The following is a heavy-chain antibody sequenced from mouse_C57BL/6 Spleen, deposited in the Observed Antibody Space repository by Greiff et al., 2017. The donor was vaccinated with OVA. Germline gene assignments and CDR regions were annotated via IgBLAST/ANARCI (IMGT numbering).Heavy chain of an antibody. Sequence: EVQLVESVGGLVKPGRSLKLSCTASGFTIRDYYMAWVSQVPEQGLEWVANINYDDSSTNYMHSLKSRFIIARDNAKNILYLQMSSLKYDDTATYYCTRDQGYGYDEGEGYWGQGTLVTVSS. CDR3: TRDQGYGYDEGEGY. V-gene: IGHV5-16*01. J-gene: IGHJ3*01. CDR1: GFTIRDYY. D-gene: IGHD2-2*01. CDR2: INYDDSST.